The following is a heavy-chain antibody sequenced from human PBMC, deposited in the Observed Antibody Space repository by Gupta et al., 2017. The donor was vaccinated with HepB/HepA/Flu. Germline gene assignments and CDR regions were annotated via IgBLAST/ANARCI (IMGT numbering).Heavy chain of an antibody. D-gene: IGHD5-18*01. CDR3: EGEAGDTFDM. CDR2: ILYTGKT. CDR1: GGAFNGHTYS. Sequence: QVQESGPSLWKPSETLSIPCTVSGGAFNGHTYSWGWMRHPPGKGLEWIGTILYTGKTNYSPSLKSRVTISMDRSTNQFSLNLDSVTAADTAVYYCEGEAGDTFDMWGQGTMVTVSS. V-gene: IGHV4-39*01. J-gene: IGHJ3*02.